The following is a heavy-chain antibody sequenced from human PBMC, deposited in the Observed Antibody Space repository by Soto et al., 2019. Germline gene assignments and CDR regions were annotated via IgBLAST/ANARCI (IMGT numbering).Heavy chain of an antibody. J-gene: IGHJ4*02. D-gene: IGHD1-26*01. CDR2: VSDDGSEQ. Sequence: PGGSLRLSCGASGFSLIDYGMHWVRQAPGKGLEYVAAVSDDGSEQYYADSVRGRFTISRDNSKNTVYLQLDSLTTGDTAVYYCARDPTGGYFHYDYWGQGALVTRLL. CDR1: GFSLIDYG. V-gene: IGHV3-30*17. CDR3: ARDPTGGYFHYDY.